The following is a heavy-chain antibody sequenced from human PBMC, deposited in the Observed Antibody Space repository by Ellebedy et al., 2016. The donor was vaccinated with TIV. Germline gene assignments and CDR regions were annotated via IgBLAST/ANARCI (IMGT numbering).Heavy chain of an antibody. J-gene: IGHJ3*02. CDR2: VHYSGST. V-gene: IGHV4-39*01. D-gene: IGHD2-2*01. Sequence: SETLSLTCTVSGASISSNNYYWGWIRQPPGTGLEWIGSVHYSGSTHYNPSLKSRVTISVDTSKNQFSLKVSSVSAADTAVYYCARPSVPAAIDDAFDIWGQGTMVTVSS. CDR1: GASISSNNYY. CDR3: ARPSVPAAIDDAFDI.